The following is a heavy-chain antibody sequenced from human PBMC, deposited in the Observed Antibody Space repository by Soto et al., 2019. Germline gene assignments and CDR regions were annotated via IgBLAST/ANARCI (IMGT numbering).Heavy chain of an antibody. CDR2: IYYSGST. J-gene: IGHJ4*02. CDR3: ARYDLYSFDY. Sequence: SETLSLTCTVSGGSISSGGYYWSWIRQHPGKGLEWIGYIYYSGSTYYNPSLKSRVTISVDTSKNQFSLKLSSVTAADTAVYYCARYDLYSFDYWGQGTLVTVSS. CDR1: GGSISSGGYY. D-gene: IGHD1-26*01. V-gene: IGHV4-31*03.